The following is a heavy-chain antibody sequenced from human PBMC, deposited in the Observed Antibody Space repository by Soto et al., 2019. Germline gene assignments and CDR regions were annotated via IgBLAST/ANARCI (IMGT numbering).Heavy chain of an antibody. CDR1: GFTFSSYA. V-gene: IGHV3-30*18. J-gene: IGHJ4*02. D-gene: IGHD2-2*01. CDR2: ISYDGSNK. Sequence: QVQLVESGGGVVQPGRSLRLSCAASGFTFSSYAMHWVRQAPVKGLQWVAGISYDGSNKYYADSVKGRFTISRDNSKNTLYLQMNSLRAEDTAVYYCAKDYFDIVVVPAALYFDYWGQGTLVTVSS. CDR3: AKDYFDIVVVPAALYFDY.